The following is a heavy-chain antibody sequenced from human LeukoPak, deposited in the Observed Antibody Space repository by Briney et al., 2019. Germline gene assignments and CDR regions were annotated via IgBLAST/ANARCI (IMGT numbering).Heavy chain of an antibody. Sequence: SETLSLTCAVYGGFFSGYYWSWIRQPPGKGLEWIGYIYYSGSTNYNPSLKSRVTISVDTSKNQFSLKLSSVTAADTAVYYCAREVGGASLYFDCWGQGTLVTVSS. CDR1: GGFFSGYY. J-gene: IGHJ4*02. D-gene: IGHD3-16*01. CDR2: IYYSGST. CDR3: AREVGGASLYFDC. V-gene: IGHV4-59*01.